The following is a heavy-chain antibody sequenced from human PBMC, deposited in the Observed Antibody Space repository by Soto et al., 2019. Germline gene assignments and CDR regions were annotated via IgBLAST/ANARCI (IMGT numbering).Heavy chain of an antibody. V-gene: IGHV4-59*08. D-gene: IGHD3-10*01. CDR2: IYYSGST. CDR3: ARHLPILLWFGELLRDFDY. Sequence: SETLSLTCTVSGGSINSYYWSWIRQPPGKGLEWIGYIYYSGSTYYNPSLKSRVTISVDTSKNQFSLKLSSVTAADTAVYYCARHLPILLWFGELLRDFDYWGQGTLVTVSS. CDR1: GGSINSYY. J-gene: IGHJ4*02.